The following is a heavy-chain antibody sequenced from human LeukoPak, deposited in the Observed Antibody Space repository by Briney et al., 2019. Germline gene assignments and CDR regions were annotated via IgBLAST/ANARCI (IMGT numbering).Heavy chain of an antibody. CDR3: ARGRPNVLRFLEWLL. D-gene: IGHD3-3*01. CDR2: IIPIFGTA. V-gene: IGHV1-69*05. CDR1: GGTFSSYA. J-gene: IGHJ4*02. Sequence: SVKVSCKASGGTFSSYAISWVRQAPGQGLEWMGGIIPIFGTANYAQKFQGRVTITTDESTSTAYMELSSLRSEDTAVYYCARGRPNVLRFLEWLLWGQGALVTVSS.